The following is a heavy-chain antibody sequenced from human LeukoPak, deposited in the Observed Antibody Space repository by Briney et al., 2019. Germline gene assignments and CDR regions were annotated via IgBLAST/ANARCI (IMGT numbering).Heavy chain of an antibody. CDR3: AKEVLGGNYGDYALDY. Sequence: GGSLRLSCAAPGFTFTTYAMSWVRQAPGKGREWGSSVSGSGSHTYYADSVRGRFTISRDNSKNTLHLQMHSLRAEDTALYYCAKEVLGGNYGDYALDYWGQGTRVTVAS. CDR2: VSGSGSHT. CDR1: GFTFTTYA. J-gene: IGHJ4*02. V-gene: IGHV3-23*01. D-gene: IGHD4-17*01.